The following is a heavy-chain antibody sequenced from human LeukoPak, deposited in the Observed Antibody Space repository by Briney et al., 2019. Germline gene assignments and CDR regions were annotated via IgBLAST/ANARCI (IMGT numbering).Heavy chain of an antibody. V-gene: IGHV4-59*01. J-gene: IGHJ5*02. CDR3: ARGSITIFGVVPETHNRLDP. CDR2: IYYSGST. Sequence: SETLSLTCTVSGGSISSYYWSWIRQPPGKGLEWIGYIYYSGSTNYNPSLKSRVTISVDTSKNQFSLKLSSVTAADTAVYYWARGSITIFGVVPETHNRLDPWGQGTLVTVSS. CDR1: GGSISSYY. D-gene: IGHD3-3*01.